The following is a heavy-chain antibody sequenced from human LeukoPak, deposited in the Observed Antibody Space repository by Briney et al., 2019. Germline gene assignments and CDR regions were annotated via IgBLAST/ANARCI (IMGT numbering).Heavy chain of an antibody. CDR2: ISGSGGST. CDR3: AKAPRWLQKSWYFFDY. CDR1: GFTFSSYA. D-gene: IGHD5-24*01. V-gene: IGHV3-23*01. J-gene: IGHJ4*02. Sequence: GGSLRLSCAASGFTFSSYAMSWVRQAPGKGLEWVSAISGSGGSTYYADSVKGRFTISRDNSKNTLYLQMNSLRAEDTAVYYCAKAPRWLQKSWYFFDYWGQGTLVTVSS.